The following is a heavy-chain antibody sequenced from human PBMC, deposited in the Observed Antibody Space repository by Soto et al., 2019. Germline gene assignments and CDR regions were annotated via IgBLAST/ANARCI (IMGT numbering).Heavy chain of an antibody. D-gene: IGHD2-15*01. CDR1: GGSISVSS. J-gene: IGHJ4*02. Sequence: QVQLQESGPGLVRPSGPLSLPCPVSGGSISVSSWSWIRQPPGKGLEWIGYIYYSGSTNYNPSLKSRVTISVDTSKNQFSLKLSSVTAADTAVYYCARRWGSAADYWGQGTLVTVSS. CDR2: IYYSGST. CDR3: ARRWGSAADY. V-gene: IGHV4-59*08.